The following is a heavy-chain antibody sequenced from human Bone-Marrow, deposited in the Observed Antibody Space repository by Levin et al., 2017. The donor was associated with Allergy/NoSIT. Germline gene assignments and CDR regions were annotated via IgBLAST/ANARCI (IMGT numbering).Heavy chain of an antibody. Sequence: GESLKISCAASGFTFGTYGMHWVRQAPGKGLEWVALISYDGSNKYYADSVKGRFTISRDNSKNTLYLQMNSLRAEDTALYYCAKDCFWAITSADGLDIWGQGTMVAVSS. CDR2: ISYDGSNK. CDR1: GFTFGTYG. V-gene: IGHV3-30*18. CDR3: AKDCFWAITSADGLDI. J-gene: IGHJ3*02. D-gene: IGHD1-20*01.